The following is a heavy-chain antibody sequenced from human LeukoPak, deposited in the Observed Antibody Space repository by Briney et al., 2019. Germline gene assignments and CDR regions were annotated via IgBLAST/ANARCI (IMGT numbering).Heavy chain of an antibody. Sequence: SETLSLTCTVSGYSISSGYYWGWIRQPPGKGLEWIGSIYHSGSNYQNPSLKSRVTISVDTSKNQFSLKLSSVTAADTAVYYCARVISMIVVPDYWGQGTLVTVSS. CDR2: IYHSGSN. CDR1: GYSISSGYY. CDR3: ARVISMIVVPDY. J-gene: IGHJ4*02. V-gene: IGHV4-38-2*02. D-gene: IGHD3-22*01.